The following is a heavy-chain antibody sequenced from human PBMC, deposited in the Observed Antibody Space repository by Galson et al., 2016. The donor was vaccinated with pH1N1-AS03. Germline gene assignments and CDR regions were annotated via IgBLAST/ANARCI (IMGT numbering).Heavy chain of an antibody. CDR3: ARKDLLNRSELLRGPFAV. CDR2: IHHRGTI. D-gene: IGHD4-23*01. J-gene: IGHJ3*01. CDR1: GGSVSSNTW. V-gene: IGHV4-4*03. Sequence: PETLSLTCDVSGGSVSSNTWWGWVRQPPGKGLEWIGEIHHRGTINYNPSLKSRVIISIDKSKNHFSLNLSPVTAADTAVYYCARKDLLNRSELLRGPFAVWGQSTMVTVS.